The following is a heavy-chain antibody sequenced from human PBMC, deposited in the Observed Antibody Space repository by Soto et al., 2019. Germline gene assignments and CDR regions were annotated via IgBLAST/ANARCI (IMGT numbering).Heavy chain of an antibody. D-gene: IGHD2-15*01. CDR3: AKSIRGCSGGSCYFDY. CDR1: GFTFSSYA. Sequence: GGSLRLSCAASGFTFSSYAMSWVRQAPGKGLEWVSAISGSGGSTYYADSVKGRFTISRDNSKNTLYLQMNSLRAEDTAVYYCAKSIRGCSGGSCYFDYWGQGTLVTVSS. V-gene: IGHV3-23*01. CDR2: ISGSGGST. J-gene: IGHJ4*02.